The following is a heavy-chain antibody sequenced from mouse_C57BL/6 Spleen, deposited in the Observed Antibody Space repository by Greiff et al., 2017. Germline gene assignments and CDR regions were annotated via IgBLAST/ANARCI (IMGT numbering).Heavy chain of an antibody. Sequence: EVKVEESGGGLVQPGGSLSLSCAASGFTFTDYYMSWVRQPPGKALEWLGFIRNKANGYTTEYSASVKGRFTISRDNSQSILYLQMNALRAEDSATYYCARSSYSRVYFDYWGQGTTLTVSS. J-gene: IGHJ2*01. CDR1: GFTFTDYY. D-gene: IGHD2-12*01. V-gene: IGHV7-3*01. CDR2: IRNKANGYTT. CDR3: ARSSYSRVYFDY.